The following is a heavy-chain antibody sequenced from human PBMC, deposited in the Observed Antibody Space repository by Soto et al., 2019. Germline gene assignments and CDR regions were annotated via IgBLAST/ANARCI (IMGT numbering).Heavy chain of an antibody. CDR2: IDPTDSFT. D-gene: IGHD3-3*01. CDR1: GYNFTSYW. CDR3: ARRGYDFWSGLDV. Sequence: GESLKISCKGSGYNFTSYWIIWVRQMPGKGLEWMGNIDPTDSFTNYSPSFQGHVTISTDKSMSTAYLQWGTLKASDTAMYYYARRGYDFWSGLDVWGQGTTVTVS. V-gene: IGHV5-10-1*01. J-gene: IGHJ6*02.